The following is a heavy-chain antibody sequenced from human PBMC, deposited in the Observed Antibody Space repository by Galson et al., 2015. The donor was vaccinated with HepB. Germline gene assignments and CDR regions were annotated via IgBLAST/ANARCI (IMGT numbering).Heavy chain of an antibody. CDR1: GFTFSSYG. D-gene: IGHD3-10*01. CDR3: ARDRFRFGDSPGEIDY. CDR2: IWYDGSNK. J-gene: IGHJ4*02. Sequence: SLRLSCAASGFTFSSYGMHWVRQAPGKGLEWVAVIWYDGSNKYYADSVKGRFTISRDNSKNTLYLQMNSLRVEDTAVYYCARDRFRFGDSPGEIDYWGQGTLVTVSS. V-gene: IGHV3-33*08.